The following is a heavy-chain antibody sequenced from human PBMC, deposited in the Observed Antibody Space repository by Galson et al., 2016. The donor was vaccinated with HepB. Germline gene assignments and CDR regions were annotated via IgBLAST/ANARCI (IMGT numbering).Heavy chain of an antibody. CDR3: AKGYGYFDY. CDR2: ISGSGGST. V-gene: IGHV3-23*01. Sequence: LRLSCAASGFTFSSYAMSWVRQAPGKGLEWVSVISGSGGSTFYADSVKGRFTISRDNSKNTLYLQMNSLRAEDTAVYYCAKGYGYFDYWGQGTLVTVSS. CDR1: GFTFSSYA. J-gene: IGHJ4*02. D-gene: IGHD3-22*01.